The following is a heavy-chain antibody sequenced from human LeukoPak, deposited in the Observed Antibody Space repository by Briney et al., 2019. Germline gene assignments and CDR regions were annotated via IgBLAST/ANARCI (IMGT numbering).Heavy chain of an antibody. D-gene: IGHD5-18*01. CDR3: ARDQGSYGFS. Sequence: GGSLRLSCAASGFTFSSYWMHWVRQAPGKGLMWVSRINSDGSSTSYAGSVKGRFTISRDNAKNTLYLQMNSLRAEDTAVYYCARDQGSYGFSWGQGTLVTVSS. V-gene: IGHV3-74*01. CDR2: INSDGSST. CDR1: GFTFSSYW. J-gene: IGHJ4*02.